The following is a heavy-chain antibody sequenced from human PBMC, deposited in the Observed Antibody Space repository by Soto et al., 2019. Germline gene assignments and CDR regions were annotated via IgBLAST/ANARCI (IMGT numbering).Heavy chain of an antibody. CDR2: IWYDGSNK. J-gene: IGHJ4*02. V-gene: IGHV3-33*01. D-gene: IGHD6-19*01. CDR3: ARDCAGYSSGWYQRGGFDY. Sequence: QVQLVESGGGVAQPGRSLRLSCAASGFTFSSYGMHWVRQAPGKGLEWVAVIWYDGSNKYYADSVKGRFTISRDNSKNTLYLQMKSLRAEDTAVYYCARDCAGYSSGWYQRGGFDYWGQGTLVTVSS. CDR1: GFTFSSYG.